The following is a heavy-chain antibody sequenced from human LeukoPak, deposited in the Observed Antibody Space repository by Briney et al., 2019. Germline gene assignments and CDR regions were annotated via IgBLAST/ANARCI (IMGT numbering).Heavy chain of an antibody. CDR3: ARGRVLWFGELPHYFDY. CDR1: GGSISSGGYY. CDR2: IYYSGST. D-gene: IGHD3-10*01. V-gene: IGHV4-31*03. Sequence: SETLSLTCTVSGGSISSGGYYWSWIRQHPGKGLEWIGYIYYSGSTYYNPSLESRVTISVDTSKNQFSLKLSSVTAADTAVYYCARGRVLWFGELPHYFDYWGQGTLVTVSS. J-gene: IGHJ4*02.